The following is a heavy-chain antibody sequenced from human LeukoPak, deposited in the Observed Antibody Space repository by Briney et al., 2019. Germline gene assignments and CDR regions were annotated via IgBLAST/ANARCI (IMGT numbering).Heavy chain of an antibody. CDR3: ARGTSARNYRDFNY. V-gene: IGHV1-2*02. D-gene: IGHD4-11*01. Sequence: ASVKVSCKASGYTFTCYYMHWVRQAPGQGLEWMGWINPNSGGTNYAQKFQGRVTMTRDTSISTAYMELSRLRSDDTAVYYCARGTSARNYRDFNYWGQGTLVTVSS. CDR2: INPNSGGT. CDR1: GYTFTCYY. J-gene: IGHJ4*02.